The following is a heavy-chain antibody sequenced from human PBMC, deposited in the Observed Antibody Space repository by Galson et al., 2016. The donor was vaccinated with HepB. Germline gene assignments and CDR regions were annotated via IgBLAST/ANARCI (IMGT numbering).Heavy chain of an antibody. D-gene: IGHD3-9*01. CDR1: GFNLSDYY. V-gene: IGHV3-11*04. CDR2: ISSSGNTI. Sequence: SLRLSCAASGFNLSDYYMSWIRQAPGKGLEWVSYISSSGNTIYYADSVKGRFTVSRDNAKNSMYLQMNSLRAEDTAVYYCARGTTYYDILTGYQRPFDFWGQGTLGTVSS. CDR3: ARGTTYYDILTGYQRPFDF. J-gene: IGHJ4*02.